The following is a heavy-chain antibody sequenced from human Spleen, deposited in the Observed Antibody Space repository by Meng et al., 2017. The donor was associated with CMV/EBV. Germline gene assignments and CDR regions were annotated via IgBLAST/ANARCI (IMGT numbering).Heavy chain of an antibody. J-gene: IGHJ4*02. Sequence: GGSLRLSCVASGFPFSNYAMTWVRQAPGKGLEWVSLFSGTGGTTYYADYVKGRFTISRDNSKNTVYLQMSGLRAEDTAIYYCARVYCSRGSCSFDYWGQGSLVTVSS. CDR2: FSGTGGTT. V-gene: IGHV3-23*01. CDR1: GFPFSNYA. CDR3: ARVYCSRGSCSFDY. D-gene: IGHD2-15*01.